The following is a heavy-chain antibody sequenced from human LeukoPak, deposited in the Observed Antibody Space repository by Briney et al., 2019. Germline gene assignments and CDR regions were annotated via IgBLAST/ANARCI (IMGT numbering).Heavy chain of an antibody. D-gene: IGHD3-22*01. CDR3: ARAPLGPYYENSGTTFDH. J-gene: IGHJ4*02. Sequence: GASVKVSCKASGYTFTNYDIYWVRQATGQGLEWMGWMNPNSGNTDYAQKFQGRVTMTRDTSTTTAYMELSSLRSDDTAVYYCARAPLGPYYENSGTTFDHWAREPWSPSPQ. CDR1: GYTFTNYD. V-gene: IGHV1-8*01. CDR2: MNPNSGNT.